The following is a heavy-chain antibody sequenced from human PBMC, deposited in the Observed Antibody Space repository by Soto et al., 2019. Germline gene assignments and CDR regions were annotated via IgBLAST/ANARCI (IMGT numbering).Heavy chain of an antibody. CDR1: GVTVSSYY. V-gene: IGHV3-53*04. Sequence: ESLRLSWAASGVTVSSYYMSWVRQAPGKGLEWVSVLYTGGSTYYADSVNGRFTISRHNSENTLYLQMNSLRVEDTAVYYCARGDLTDVWGKGTTVTVSS. CDR2: LYTGGST. CDR3: ARGDLTDV. J-gene: IGHJ6*04.